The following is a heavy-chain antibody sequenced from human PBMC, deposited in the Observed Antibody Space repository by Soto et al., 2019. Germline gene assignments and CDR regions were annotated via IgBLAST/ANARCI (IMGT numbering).Heavy chain of an antibody. CDR1: GFTFRDYS. CDR2: ISSGGSPI. CDR3: LAPHDCAVGSCNWPL. Sequence: GGSLRLSCAASGFTFRDYSMNWVRQAPGRGLEWLSYISSGGSPIYYAESVKGRFTISRDNDKNSLDLQMNSLRDEDTAVYYCLAPHDCAVGSCNWPLWGQGTLVTVSS. V-gene: IGHV3-48*02. J-gene: IGHJ1*01. D-gene: IGHD2-8*02.